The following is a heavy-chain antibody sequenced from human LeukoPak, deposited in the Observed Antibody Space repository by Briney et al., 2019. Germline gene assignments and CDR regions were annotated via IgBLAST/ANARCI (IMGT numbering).Heavy chain of an antibody. V-gene: IGHV3-33*08. CDR1: GFTFSNFA. CDR2: VWYDGSNK. CDR3: ARWITMVRGDRFDP. J-gene: IGHJ5*02. D-gene: IGHD3-10*01. Sequence: PGGSLRLSCAASGFTFSNFAMSCVRQAPGKGLEWVAVVWYDGSNKYYADSVKGRFTISRDNFNNTLYLQMNSLRAEDTAVYYCARWITMVRGDRFDPWGQGTLVIVST.